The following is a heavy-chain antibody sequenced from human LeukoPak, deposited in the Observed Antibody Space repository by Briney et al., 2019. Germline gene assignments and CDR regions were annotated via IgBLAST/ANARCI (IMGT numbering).Heavy chain of an antibody. CDR1: GFIFSNYW. CDR2: IKEDGSEK. V-gene: IGHV3-7*01. D-gene: IGHD6-13*01. CDR3: VKVSIAVAGSDY. J-gene: IGHJ4*02. Sequence: PGGSLRLSCAASGFIFSNYWMTWVRQAPGKGLEWVANIKEDGSEKSYLDSVSGRFTISRDNAKNSLYLQMNSLRAEDTAVYYCVKVSIAVAGSDYWGQGTLVTVSS.